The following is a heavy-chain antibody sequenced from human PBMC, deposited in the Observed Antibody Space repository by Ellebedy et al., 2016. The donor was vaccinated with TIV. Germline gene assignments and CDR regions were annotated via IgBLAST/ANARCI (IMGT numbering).Heavy chain of an antibody. J-gene: IGHJ4*02. CDR3: ARVAVSSGLMVAFLYFDQ. CDR1: GGIFSSYA. CDR2: IIPIFGTA. D-gene: IGHD3-22*01. V-gene: IGHV1-69*13. Sequence: ASVKVSCKASGGIFSSYAISWVRQAPGQGLEWMGGIIPIFGTAKYAQKFQDRVTITADESTSTAYMEVSRLRSGDTAVYYCARVAVSSGLMVAFLYFDQWGQGTLVTVSS.